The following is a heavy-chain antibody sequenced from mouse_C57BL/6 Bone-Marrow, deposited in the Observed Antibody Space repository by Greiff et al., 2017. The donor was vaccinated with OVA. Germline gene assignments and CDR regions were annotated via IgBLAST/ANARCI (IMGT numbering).Heavy chain of an antibody. CDR1: GYTFTSYW. Sequence: QVPLQQPGAELVRPGSSVKLSCKASGYTFTSYWMDWVKQRPGQGLEWIGNIYPSDSDTHYNQKFKDKATLTVDKSSSTAYMQLSSLTSEDSAVYDCARSPSTMGTTREVYYAMDYWGQGTAVTVSS. CDR2: IYPSDSDT. J-gene: IGHJ4*01. V-gene: IGHV1-61*01. CDR3: ARSPSTMGTTREVYYAMDY. D-gene: IGHD2-2*01.